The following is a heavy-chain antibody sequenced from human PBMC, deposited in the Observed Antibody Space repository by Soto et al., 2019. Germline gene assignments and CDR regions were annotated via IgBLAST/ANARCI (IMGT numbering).Heavy chain of an antibody. CDR1: GFTFSSYG. V-gene: IGHV3-30*18. J-gene: IGHJ4*02. Sequence: QVQLVESGGGVVQPGRSLRLSCAASGFTFSSYGMHWVRQAPGKGLEWVAVISYDGSNKYYADSVKGRFTISRDNSKNPLYLQMNSLRAEDTAVYYCAKEYYSYAPPDYWGQGTLVTVSS. D-gene: IGHD5-18*01. CDR3: AKEYYSYAPPDY. CDR2: ISYDGSNK.